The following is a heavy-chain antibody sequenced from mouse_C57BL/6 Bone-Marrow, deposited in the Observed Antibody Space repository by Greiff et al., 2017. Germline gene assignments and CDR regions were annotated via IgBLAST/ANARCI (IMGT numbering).Heavy chain of an antibody. CDR1: GFNIKNTY. V-gene: IGHV14-3*01. CDR3: ARYGFFAY. J-gene: IGHJ3*01. CDR2: IDPANGNT. D-gene: IGHD2-2*01. Sequence: VQLQQSVAELVRPGASVKLSCTASGFNIKNTYMPWVKQRPEQGLAWIGRIDPANGNTKYAPKFQGKATITADTSSNTAYLQLSSLTSEDTAIYYCARYGFFAYWGQGTLVTVSA.